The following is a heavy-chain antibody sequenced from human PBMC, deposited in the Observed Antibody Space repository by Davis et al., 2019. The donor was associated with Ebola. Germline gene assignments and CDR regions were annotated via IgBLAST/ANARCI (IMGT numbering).Heavy chain of an antibody. V-gene: IGHV4-59*01. CDR3: ARGKYYYGMDV. CDR1: GGSISTYY. J-gene: IGHJ6*02. Sequence: SETLSLTCTVSGGSISTYYWSWIRQPPGKGLEWIGYIYYSGSTNYNPSLKSRVTISVDTSKNQFSLKLSSVTAADTAVYYCARGKYYYGMDVWGQGTTVTVSS. CDR2: IYYSGST.